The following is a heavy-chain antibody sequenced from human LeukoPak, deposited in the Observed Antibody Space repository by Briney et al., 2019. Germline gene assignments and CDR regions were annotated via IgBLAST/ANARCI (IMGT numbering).Heavy chain of an antibody. CDR2: IDPSDSYT. CDR3: ARQVVVTTAGDY. D-gene: IGHD4/OR15-4a*01. J-gene: IGHJ4*02. CDR1: GYSFTNYW. Sequence: LGESLKISCKGSGYSFTNYWISWVRQMPGKGLEWMGRIDPSDSYTNYSPSFQGHVTISADKSISTAYLQWSSLKASDTAMYFCARQVVVTTAGDYWGQGTLVTVSS. V-gene: IGHV5-10-1*01.